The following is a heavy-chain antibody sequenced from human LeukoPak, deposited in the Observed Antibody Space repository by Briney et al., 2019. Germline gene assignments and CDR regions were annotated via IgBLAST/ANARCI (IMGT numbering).Heavy chain of an antibody. CDR3: ARWGVAATVDAFDI. V-gene: IGHV4-4*07. CDR1: GGSISSYY. J-gene: IGHJ3*02. D-gene: IGHD2-15*01. CDR2: IYTSGST. Sequence: PSETLSLTCTVSGGSISSYYWSWIRQPAGKGLEWIGRIYTSGSTNYNPSLKSRVTMSVDTSKNQFSLKLSSATAADTAVYYCARWGVAATVDAFDIWGQGTMVTVSS.